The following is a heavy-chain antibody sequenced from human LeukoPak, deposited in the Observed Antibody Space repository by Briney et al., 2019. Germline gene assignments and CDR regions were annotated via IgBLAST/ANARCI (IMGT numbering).Heavy chain of an antibody. D-gene: IGHD4-17*01. CDR2: IIPIFGTA. J-gene: IGHJ6*03. CDR3: AKRGDYDDYDRGYYYMDV. Sequence: SVKVSCKASGGTFSNHAVSWVRQAPGQGLEWMGGIIPIFGTANYAQKFQGRVTITADESTSTAYMELSSLRAEDTAVYYCAKRGDYDDYDRGYYYMDVWGKGTTVTISS. CDR1: GGTFSNHA. V-gene: IGHV1-69*01.